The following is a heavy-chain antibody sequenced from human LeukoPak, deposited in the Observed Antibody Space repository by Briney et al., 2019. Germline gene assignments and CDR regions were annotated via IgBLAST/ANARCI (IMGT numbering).Heavy chain of an antibody. V-gene: IGHV3-30*18. J-gene: IGHJ4*02. CDR3: AKDLLGGYFDY. CDR2: ISYDGSNK. Sequence: GRSLRLSCAASGFTFSSYGMHWVRQAPGKGLEWVAVISYDGSNKYYADSVKGRFTISRDNSKNTLYLQMNSLRAEDTAVYYCAKDLLGGYFDYWGQGTLVTVSS. D-gene: IGHD7-27*01. CDR1: GFTFSSYG.